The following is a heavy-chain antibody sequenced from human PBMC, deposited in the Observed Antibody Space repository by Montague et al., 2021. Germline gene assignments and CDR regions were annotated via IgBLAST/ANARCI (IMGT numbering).Heavy chain of an antibody. CDR3: ANKGTTSPGYLQY. D-gene: IGHD1-1*01. CDR2: LTSNGAYT. J-gene: IGHJ1*01. CDR1: GFPFSSYA. V-gene: IGHV3-23*01. Sequence: SLRLSCAASGFPFSSYAMSWVRQAPGKGLEWVSTLTSNGAYTYHADAVEGRFTISRDNSKNTLYLQMNSLRVEDTAVYFCANKGTTSPGYLQYWGRGTLVTVSS.